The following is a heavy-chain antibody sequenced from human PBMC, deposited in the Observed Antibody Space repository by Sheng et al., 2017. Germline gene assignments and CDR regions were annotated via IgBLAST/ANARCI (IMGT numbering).Heavy chain of an antibody. V-gene: IGHV3-49*04. J-gene: IGHJ3*02. CDR1: GFTFGDYA. CDR3: IIEESGAFDI. Sequence: EVQLVESGGGLVQPGRSRRLSCTASGFTFGDYAMSWVRQAPGKGLEWVGFIRSKAYGGTTEYAASVKGRFTISRDDSKSIAYLQMNSLKTEDTAVYYCIIEESGAFDIWGQGTMVTVSS. D-gene: IGHD1-26*01. CDR2: IRSKAYGGTT.